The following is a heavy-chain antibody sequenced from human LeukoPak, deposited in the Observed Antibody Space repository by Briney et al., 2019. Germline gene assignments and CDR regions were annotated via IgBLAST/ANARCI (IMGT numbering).Heavy chain of an antibody. CDR3: ARWYSSSSRAFDI. V-gene: IGHV4-59*01. Sequence: SETLSLTCTVPGGSISSYHWSWIRQPPGKGLEWIGYIYYSGSTNYNPSLESRVTISVDTSKNQFSLKLSSVTAADTAVYFCARWYSSSSRAFDIWGQGTMVTVSS. CDR1: GGSISSYH. CDR2: IYYSGST. D-gene: IGHD6-6*01. J-gene: IGHJ3*02.